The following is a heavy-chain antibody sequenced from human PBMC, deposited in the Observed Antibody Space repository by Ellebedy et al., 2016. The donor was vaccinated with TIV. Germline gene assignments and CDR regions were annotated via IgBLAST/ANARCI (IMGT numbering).Heavy chain of an antibody. CDR1: GYTFTTYG. CDR3: ARGPLYSSSSDWFDP. V-gene: IGHV1-18*01. J-gene: IGHJ5*02. CDR2: ISAYNGNT. D-gene: IGHD6-6*01. Sequence: ASVKVSXXASGYTFTTYGINWVRQAPGQGLEWMGWISAYNGNTNYAQKFQDRVTMTTDTSTSTAYMELRSLRSDDTAVYYCARGPLYSSSSDWFDPWGQGTLVTVSS.